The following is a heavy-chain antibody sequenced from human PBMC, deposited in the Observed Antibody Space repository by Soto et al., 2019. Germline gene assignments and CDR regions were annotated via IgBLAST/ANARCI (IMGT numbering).Heavy chain of an antibody. CDR3: ARGLGNDILTGARTRTYSYDY. Sequence: WETLSLTCAVYGGSFSGYYWSWIRQPPGKGLEWIGEINHSGSTNYNPSLKSRVTISVDTSKNQFSLKLSSVTAADTAVYYCARGLGNDILTGARTRTYSYDYWGQGTLVTVSS. V-gene: IGHV4-34*01. J-gene: IGHJ4*02. CDR2: INHSGST. CDR1: GGSFSGYY. D-gene: IGHD3-9*01.